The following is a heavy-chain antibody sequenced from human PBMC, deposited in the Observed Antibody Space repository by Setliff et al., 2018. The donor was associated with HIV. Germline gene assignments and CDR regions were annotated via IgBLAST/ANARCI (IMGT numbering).Heavy chain of an antibody. CDR1: GFTFNTYW. CDR2: IDNDGTST. D-gene: IGHD3-3*01. Sequence: PGGSLRLSCAASGFTFNTYWMHWVRQAPGKGPMWISHIDNDGTSTTYAGSVKGRFTVSRDNAKNTVYLQMNSLRADDTGFYYCARGDGGLDSWGQGTLVTVSS. CDR3: ARGDGGLDS. V-gene: IGHV3-74*01. J-gene: IGHJ4*02.